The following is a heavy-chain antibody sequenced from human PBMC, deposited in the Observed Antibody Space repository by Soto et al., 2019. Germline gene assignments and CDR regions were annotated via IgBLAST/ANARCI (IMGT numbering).Heavy chain of an antibody. D-gene: IGHD2-21*01. V-gene: IGHV3-23*01. CDR3: AKKSEIAVPRYYFDL. CDR1: GFTFGSYA. Sequence: GGSLRLSCAASGFTFGSYAMSWVRQAPGKGLEWVSSMNGGGGSTYYAESVQGRFTISRDNSENTLYLQMNSLRVEDTAVSYCAKKSEIAVPRYYFDLWGQGTLVTVSS. CDR2: MNGGGGST. J-gene: IGHJ4*02.